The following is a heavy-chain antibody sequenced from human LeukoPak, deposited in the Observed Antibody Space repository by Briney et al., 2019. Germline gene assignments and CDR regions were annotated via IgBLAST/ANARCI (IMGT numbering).Heavy chain of an antibody. Sequence: GGSLRLSCAASGFTFSIYGMHWVRQAPGKGLEWVAFVRYDGSKKYYADSVKGRFTISRDNYKNMLFLQMNSLRAEDTAAYYCAKDFQAIVVVPTAILDFWGQGTLVTVSS. D-gene: IGHD2-2*02. J-gene: IGHJ4*02. V-gene: IGHV3-30*02. CDR1: GFTFSIYG. CDR3: AKDFQAIVVVPTAILDF. CDR2: VRYDGSKK.